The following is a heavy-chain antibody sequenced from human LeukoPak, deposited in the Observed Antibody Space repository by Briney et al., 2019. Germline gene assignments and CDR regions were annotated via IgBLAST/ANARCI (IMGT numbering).Heavy chain of an antibody. Sequence: GGSLRLSCAASGFTFNNYAMNWVRQAPGKGLEWVSGISDSGGGTFYADSVKGRFTISRDNSKNTLYLQMNSLRAEGTAVYYCAKDVEPTSGYYRVAFDYWGQGTLVTVSS. CDR1: GFTFNNYA. CDR3: AKDVEPTSGYYRVAFDY. CDR2: ISDSGGGT. V-gene: IGHV3-23*01. D-gene: IGHD3-22*01. J-gene: IGHJ4*02.